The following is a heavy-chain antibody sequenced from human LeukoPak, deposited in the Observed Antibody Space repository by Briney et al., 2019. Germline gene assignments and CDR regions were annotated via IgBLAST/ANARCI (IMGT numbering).Heavy chain of an antibody. CDR3: ARVKDYGDYVGQSDY. CDR2: IIPIFGTA. CDR1: GYTFTNYD. D-gene: IGHD4-17*01. Sequence: SVTVSCKASGYTFTNYDINWVRQAPGQGLEWMGGIIPIFGTANYAQKFQGRVTITADESTSTAYMELSSLRSEDTAVYYCARVKDYGDYVGQSDYWGQGTLVTVSS. V-gene: IGHV1-69*13. J-gene: IGHJ4*02.